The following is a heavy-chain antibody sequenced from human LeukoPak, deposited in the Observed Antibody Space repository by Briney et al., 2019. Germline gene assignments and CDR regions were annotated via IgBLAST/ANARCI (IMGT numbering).Heavy chain of an antibody. CDR3: ARRDKYQLLNFDY. V-gene: IGHV4-34*01. Sequence: SETLSLTCAVYGGSFSGYYWSWIRQPPGTGLEWIGEINHSGSTNYNPSLKSRVTISVDTSKNQFSLKLSSVTAADTAVYYCARRDKYQLLNFDYWGNGTLVTVSS. J-gene: IGHJ4*01. D-gene: IGHD2-2*01. CDR2: INHSGST. CDR1: GGSFSGYY.